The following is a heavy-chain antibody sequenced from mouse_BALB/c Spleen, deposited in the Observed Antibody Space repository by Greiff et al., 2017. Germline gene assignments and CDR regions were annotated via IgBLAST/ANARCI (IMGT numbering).Heavy chain of an antibody. V-gene: IGHV5-12-1*01. CDR1: GFAFSSYD. CDR3: ARGGYSGGDEGYSTDS. CDR2: ISSGGGST. J-gene: IGHJ2*01. D-gene: IGHD2-12*01. Sequence: EVQRVESGGGLVKPGGSLKLSCAASGFAFSSYDMSWVRQTPEKRLEWVAYISSGGGSTYYPDTVKGRFTISRDNAKNTLYLQMSSLKSEDTAMYYSARGGYSGGDEGYSTDSRGAGATLT.